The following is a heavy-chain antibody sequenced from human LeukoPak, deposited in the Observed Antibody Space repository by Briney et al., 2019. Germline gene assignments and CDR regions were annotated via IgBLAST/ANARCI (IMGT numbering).Heavy chain of an antibody. CDR3: ARDHYYGSGSSTYYYYYYMDV. Sequence: TSVKVSCKASGFTFTSSAMQWVRQARGQRLEWIGWIVVGSGNTNYAQKFQERVTITRDMSTSTAYMELSSLRSDDTAVYYCARDHYYGSGSSTYYYYYYMDVWGKGTTVTISS. V-gene: IGHV1-58*02. D-gene: IGHD3-10*01. CDR2: IVVGSGNT. J-gene: IGHJ6*03. CDR1: GFTFTSSA.